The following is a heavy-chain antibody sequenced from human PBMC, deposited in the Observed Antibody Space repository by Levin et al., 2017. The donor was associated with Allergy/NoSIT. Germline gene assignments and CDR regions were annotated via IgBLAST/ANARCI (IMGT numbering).Heavy chain of an antibody. CDR2: IGTTGDT. V-gene: IGHV3-13*01. D-gene: IGHD1-26*01. Sequence: GGSLRLSCAASGFTFSRYDMHWVRQPTGKGLEWVSAIGTTGDTYYPGSVKGRFTISRENAKNSLYLQMNSLTAGDTAVYYCARAGIVRATVNAFDSWGQGTMVTVSS. CDR3: ARAGIVRATVNAFDS. CDR1: GFTFSRYD. J-gene: IGHJ3*02.